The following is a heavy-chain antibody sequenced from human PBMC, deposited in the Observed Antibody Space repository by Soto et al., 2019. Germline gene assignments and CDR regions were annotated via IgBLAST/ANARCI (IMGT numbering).Heavy chain of an antibody. Sequence: ASVKVSCKASGYTFTSYDINWVRQATGQGLEWMGWMNPNSGNTGYAQKFQGRVTTTRNTSISTAYMELSSLRSEDTAVYYCARAADYGDYRYYYYYMDVWGKGTTVTVSS. CDR1: GYTFTSYD. CDR3: ARAADYGDYRYYYYYMDV. D-gene: IGHD4-17*01. CDR2: MNPNSGNT. V-gene: IGHV1-8*01. J-gene: IGHJ6*03.